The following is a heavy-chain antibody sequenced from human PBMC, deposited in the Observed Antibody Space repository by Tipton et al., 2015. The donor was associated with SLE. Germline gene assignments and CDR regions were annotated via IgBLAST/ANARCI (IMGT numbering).Heavy chain of an antibody. Sequence: TLSLTCIVSGYSISSGYYWAWIRQPPGKGLEWIGCIYHSGSTYYNLSLKSRVTISVDTSKNQFSLKLNSVTAADTAVYYCARAGILTGYYPYFDYWGQGNLVTVSS. D-gene: IGHD3-9*01. CDR1: GYSISSGYY. CDR2: IYHSGST. J-gene: IGHJ4*02. CDR3: ARAGILTGYYPYFDY. V-gene: IGHV4-38-2*02.